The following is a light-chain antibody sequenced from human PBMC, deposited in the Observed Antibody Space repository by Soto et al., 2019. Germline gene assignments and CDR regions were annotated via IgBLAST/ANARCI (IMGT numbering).Light chain of an antibody. Sequence: QLTQSPSSLSASIGDRVTITCRASQDISGYLAWYQQQPRKAPKLLIYAASTLHSGVPTRFSGSGSGTEFILTIGRLQPEDFATYYCQHLAGTFGQGTKLAMK. CDR1: QDISGY. CDR3: QHLAGT. CDR2: AAS. V-gene: IGKV1-9*01. J-gene: IGKJ2*01.